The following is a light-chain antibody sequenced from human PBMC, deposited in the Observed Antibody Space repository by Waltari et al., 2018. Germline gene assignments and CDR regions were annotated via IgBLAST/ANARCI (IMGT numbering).Light chain of an antibody. V-gene: IGLV3-1*01. CDR2: QDS. J-gene: IGLJ2*01. CDR1: KLGDKY. Sequence: SYELTQPSSVSVSPGQTASITCSGDKLGDKYACWYQQKPGQSPVLVIYQDSKRPSGIPERFSGSNSGNTATLTISGTQAMDEAVYYCQAWDSSTAVFGGGTKLTVL. CDR3: QAWDSSTAV.